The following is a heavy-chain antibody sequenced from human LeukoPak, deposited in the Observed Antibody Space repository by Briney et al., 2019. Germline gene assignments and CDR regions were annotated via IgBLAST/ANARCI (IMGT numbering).Heavy chain of an antibody. V-gene: IGHV1-18*01. D-gene: IGHD6-6*01. CDR2: ISAYNGNT. J-gene: IGHJ4*02. Sequence: ASVKVCCKASGYTFTSYGISWVRQAPGQGLEWMGWISAYNGNTNYAQKLQGRVTMTTDTSTSTAYMELRSLRSDDTAVYYCARVYISSSQRGYYFDYWGQGTLVTVSS. CDR3: ARVYISSSQRGYYFDY. CDR1: GYTFTSYG.